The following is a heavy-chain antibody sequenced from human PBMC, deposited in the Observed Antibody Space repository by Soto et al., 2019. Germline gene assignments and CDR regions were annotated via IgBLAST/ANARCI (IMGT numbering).Heavy chain of an antibody. V-gene: IGHV3-23*01. D-gene: IGHD4-17*01. Sequence: GGSLRLSCAASGFTFSTYAMNWVRQVPGKGLEWVSAISGSGGSTYYADSVRGRFTISRDNSINTLYLQMSSLRTEDTAVYYCAHPRGYGVFDAFDIWGQGTMVTVS. J-gene: IGHJ3*02. CDR3: AHPRGYGVFDAFDI. CDR1: GFTFSTYA. CDR2: ISGSGGST.